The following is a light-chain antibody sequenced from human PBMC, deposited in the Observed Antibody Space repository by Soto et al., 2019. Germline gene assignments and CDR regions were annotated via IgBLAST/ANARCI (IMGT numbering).Light chain of an antibody. Sequence: EIVLTQSPGTLSLSPGERATLSCRASQSVTSNFLAWYQQKPDQAPRLVIYGATRRAVGIPDRFSGSGSGTDFTLTISRLEPEEFAVYYCQQYGSPPRYTFGQGTKLEI. V-gene: IGKV3-20*01. CDR3: QQYGSPPRYT. CDR2: GAT. CDR1: QSVTSNF. J-gene: IGKJ2*01.